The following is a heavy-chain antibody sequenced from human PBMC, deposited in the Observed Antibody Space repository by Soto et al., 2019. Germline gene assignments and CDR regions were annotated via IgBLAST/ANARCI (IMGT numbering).Heavy chain of an antibody. Sequence: SETLSLTCTVSGGSISSYYWSWIRQPPGKGLEWIGYIYYSGSTNYNPSPKSRLTISVDTSKNQCSPKLSSVTAANTAVYYLARGKQDCTNGVCYTPRSYYYYYYMDVWGKGTTVTVSS. D-gene: IGHD2-8*01. CDR2: IYYSGST. J-gene: IGHJ6*03. CDR3: ARGKQDCTNGVCYTPRSYYYYYYMDV. V-gene: IGHV4-59*01. CDR1: GGSISSYY.